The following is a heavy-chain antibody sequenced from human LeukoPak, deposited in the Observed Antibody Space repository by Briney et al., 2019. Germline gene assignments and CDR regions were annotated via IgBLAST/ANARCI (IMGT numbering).Heavy chain of an antibody. Sequence: SETLSLTCTVSGASLSSHCWDWIRQPPGKRLEYIGYMCHSGSTYYNPSLIGRVTVSLTTSKNQFSLTLSSVTAADTALYFCASRPGDRWYGVFDYWSQGTMVTVSS. V-gene: IGHV4-59*11. CDR1: GASLSSHC. J-gene: IGHJ4*02. CDR3: ASRPGDRWYGVFDY. D-gene: IGHD3-10*01. CDR2: MCHSGST.